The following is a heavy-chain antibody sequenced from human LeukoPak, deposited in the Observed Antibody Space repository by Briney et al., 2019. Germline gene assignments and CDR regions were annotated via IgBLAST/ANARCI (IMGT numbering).Heavy chain of an antibody. V-gene: IGHV5-51*01. D-gene: IGHD6-19*01. J-gene: IGHJ4*02. CDR3: ARLFGQDISSGCFSV. CDR2: IYPGDSDT. CDR1: GYSFTSYW. Sequence: GESLKISCKGSGYSFTSYWIGWVRQMPGKGLEGMRIIYPGDSDTRYSPSCQGQVTISADKSISTAYLQLSSLKVSDTDMYYCARLFGQDISSGCFSVWRQGTLVTVSS.